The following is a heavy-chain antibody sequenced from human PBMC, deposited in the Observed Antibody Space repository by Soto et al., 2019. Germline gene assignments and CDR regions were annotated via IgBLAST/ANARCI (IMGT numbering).Heavy chain of an antibody. Sequence: PGGSLRLSCAASGFTFRSYAMNWVRQAPGKGPEWVSGISGSGDSTYHANSVKGRFTISRDNSKNTLYLQVNSLRVEDTAVYYCAKGFGVSHSPFDSWGQGTLVTVSS. CDR3: AKGFGVSHSPFDS. CDR1: GFTFRSYA. CDR2: ISGSGDST. J-gene: IGHJ4*02. V-gene: IGHV3-23*01. D-gene: IGHD3-3*01.